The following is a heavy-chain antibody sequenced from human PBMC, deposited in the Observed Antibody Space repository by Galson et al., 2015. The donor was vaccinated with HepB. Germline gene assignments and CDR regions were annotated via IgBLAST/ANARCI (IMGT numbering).Heavy chain of an antibody. CDR1: GYTLTELS. Sequence: SVKVSCKVSGYTLTELSMHWVRQAPGKGLEWMGGFDPEDGETIYAQKFQGRVTMTEDTSTDTAYMELSSLRSEDTAVYYCATDLGGSSLLDYWGQGTLVTVSS. J-gene: IGHJ4*02. V-gene: IGHV1-24*01. CDR2: FDPEDGET. D-gene: IGHD1-26*01. CDR3: ATDLGGSSLLDY.